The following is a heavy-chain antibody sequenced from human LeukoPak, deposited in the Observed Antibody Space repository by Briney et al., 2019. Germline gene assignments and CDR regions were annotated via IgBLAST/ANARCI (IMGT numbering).Heavy chain of an antibody. CDR1: GYTFTGYY. CDR3: ARERGPLGYCSGGSSYFDGMDV. CDR2: INPNSGGT. Sequence: ASVKVSCKASGYTFTGYYMHWVRQAPGQGLEWMGWINPNSGGTNYAQKFQGWVTMTRDTSISTAYMELSRLRSDDTAVYYCARERGPLGYCSGGSSYFDGMDVWGQGTTVTVSS. V-gene: IGHV1-2*04. J-gene: IGHJ6*02. D-gene: IGHD2-15*01.